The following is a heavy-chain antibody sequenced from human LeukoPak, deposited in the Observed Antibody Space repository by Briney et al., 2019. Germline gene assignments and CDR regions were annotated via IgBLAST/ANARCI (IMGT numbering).Heavy chain of an antibody. CDR1: GFTFSTFE. Sequence: GGSLRLSCEASGFTFSTFEMSWVRQAPGKGLEWISYISTGGTTIFYADSVKGQFTISRDNAKNSLYLLMNSLRVEDTAVYYCARYGSGRKFDYWGPGTLVTVSS. D-gene: IGHD3-10*01. J-gene: IGHJ4*02. CDR3: ARYGSGRKFDY. V-gene: IGHV3-48*03. CDR2: ISTGGTTI.